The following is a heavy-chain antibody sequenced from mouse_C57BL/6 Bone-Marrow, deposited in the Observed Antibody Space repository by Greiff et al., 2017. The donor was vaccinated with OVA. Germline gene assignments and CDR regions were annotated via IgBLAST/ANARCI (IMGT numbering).Heavy chain of an antibody. J-gene: IGHJ2*01. CDR2: IYPRSGNT. CDR1: GYTFTSYG. Sequence: SGAELARPGASVKLSCKASGYTFTSYGISWVKQRTGQGLEWIGEIYPRSGNTYYNEKFKGKATLTADKSSSTAYMELRSLTSEDSAVYFCARYYYGSRDFDYWGQGTTLTVSS. V-gene: IGHV1-81*01. CDR3: ARYYYGSRDFDY. D-gene: IGHD1-1*01.